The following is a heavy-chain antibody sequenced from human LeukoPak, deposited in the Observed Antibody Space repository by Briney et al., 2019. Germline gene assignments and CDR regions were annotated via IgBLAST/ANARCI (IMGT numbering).Heavy chain of an antibody. CDR2: INPDSGGT. J-gene: IGHJ4*02. D-gene: IGHD1-26*01. CDR3: ARGNSGSYWPDY. V-gene: IGHV1-2*02. CDR1: GYSFTDYY. Sequence: ASVKVSCKASGYSFTDYYMHWVRQAPGQGLEWMGWINPDSGGTKYAQKFQGRVTMTRDTSTSTVYMELSSLRSEDTAVYYCARGNSGSYWPDYWGQGTLVTVSS.